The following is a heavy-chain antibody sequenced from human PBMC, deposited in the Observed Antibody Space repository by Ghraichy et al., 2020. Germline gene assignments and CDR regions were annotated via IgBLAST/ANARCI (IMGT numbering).Heavy chain of an antibody. Sequence: TLSLTCVISGDSVSRKSAAWNWIRQSPSRGLEWLGRTYYRSKWYNDYAVSVKSRIIINPDTSKNQFSLQLNSVTPEDTAVYYCARDYYYGMDVWGQGTTVTVSS. CDR2: TYYRSKWYN. J-gene: IGHJ6*02. CDR1: GDSVSRKSAA. CDR3: ARDYYYGMDV. V-gene: IGHV6-1*01.